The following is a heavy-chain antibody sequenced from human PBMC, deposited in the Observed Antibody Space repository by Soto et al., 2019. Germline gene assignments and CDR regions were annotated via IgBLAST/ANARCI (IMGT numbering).Heavy chain of an antibody. V-gene: IGHV1-46*01. J-gene: IGHJ5*02. CDR3: ARDSQWSGYEMYNWFDP. CDR2: INPSGGST. Sequence: GASVKVSCKASGYTFTSYYMHWVRQAPGQGLEWMGIINPSGGSTSYAQKFQGRVTMTRDTSTSTVYMELSSLRSEDTAVYYCARDSQWSGYEMYNWFDPWGQGTLVTVSS. D-gene: IGHD5-12*01. CDR1: GYTFTSYY.